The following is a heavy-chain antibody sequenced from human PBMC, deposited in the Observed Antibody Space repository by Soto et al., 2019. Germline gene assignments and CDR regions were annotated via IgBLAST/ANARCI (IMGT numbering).Heavy chain of an antibody. J-gene: IGHJ4*02. Sequence: SETLSLTCAVSGGSISSSNWWSWVRQPPGKGLEWIGEIYHSGSTNYNPSLKSRVTISVDKSKNQFSLKLSSVTAADTAVYYCAREGGGDILTAYYFDYWGQGTLVTVSS. CDR3: AREGGGDILTAYYFDY. V-gene: IGHV4-4*02. D-gene: IGHD3-9*01. CDR2: IYHSGST. CDR1: GGSISSSNW.